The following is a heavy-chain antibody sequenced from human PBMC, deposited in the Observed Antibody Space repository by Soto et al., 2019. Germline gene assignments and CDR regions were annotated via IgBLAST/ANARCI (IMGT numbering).Heavy chain of an antibody. CDR3: ASRRGPYCSGGSCFNFDY. V-gene: IGHV3-11*06. D-gene: IGHD2-15*01. Sequence: QVQLVESGGGLVKPGGSLRLSCAASGFTFSDYYMSWIRQAPGKGLEWVSYISSSSSYTNYADSVKGRFTISRDNAKNSLYLQMNSLRAEDTAVYYCASRRGPYCSGGSCFNFDYWGQGTLVTVSS. J-gene: IGHJ4*02. CDR1: GFTFSDYY. CDR2: ISSSSSYT.